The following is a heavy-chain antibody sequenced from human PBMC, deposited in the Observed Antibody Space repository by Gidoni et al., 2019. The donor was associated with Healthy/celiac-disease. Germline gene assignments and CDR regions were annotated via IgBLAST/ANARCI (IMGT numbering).Heavy chain of an antibody. CDR2: IKQDGSEK. Sequence: EVQLVESGGGLVQPGGSLRLSCAASGFTFSSYWMSWVRQAPGKGLGWVANIKQDGSEKYYVDSVKGRFTISRDNAKNSLYLQMNSLRAEDTAVYYCASHSRYCSSTSCYGGGAFDIWGQGTMVTVSS. CDR1: GFTFSSYW. CDR3: ASHSRYCSSTSCYGGGAFDI. V-gene: IGHV3-7*01. J-gene: IGHJ3*02. D-gene: IGHD2-2*01.